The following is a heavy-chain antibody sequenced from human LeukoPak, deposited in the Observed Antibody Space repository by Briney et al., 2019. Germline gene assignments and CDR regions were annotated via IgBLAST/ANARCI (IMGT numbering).Heavy chain of an antibody. V-gene: IGHV3-7*01. Sequence: GGSLRLSCAASGFTFSAYWMSRVRQAPGKGLEWVANIKQDGSKTYYVDSVKGRFTISRDNAKNSVYLQMNSLRAEDTAVYFCAREQAVVRSFDWLSYYNYYMDVWGKGTTVTVSS. CDR3: AREQAVVRSFDWLSYYNYYMDV. J-gene: IGHJ6*03. CDR2: IKQDGSKT. D-gene: IGHD3-9*01. CDR1: GFTFSAYW.